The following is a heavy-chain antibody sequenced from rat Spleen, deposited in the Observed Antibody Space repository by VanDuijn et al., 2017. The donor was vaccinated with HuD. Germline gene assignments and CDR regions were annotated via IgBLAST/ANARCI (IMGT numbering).Heavy chain of an antibody. D-gene: IGHD1-1*01. CDR2: ISPSGGST. Sequence: EVQLVESGGGLVQPGRSLKLSCAASGFTFSNYGMHWIRQAPTKGLEWVASISPSGGSTYYRDSVKGRFTISRDNAKSTLYLQMDSLRSEDTATYYCATDPYYYSGGDWFAYWGQGTLVTVSS. J-gene: IGHJ3*01. CDR1: GFTFSNYG. V-gene: IGHV5-19*01. CDR3: ATDPYYYSGGDWFAY.